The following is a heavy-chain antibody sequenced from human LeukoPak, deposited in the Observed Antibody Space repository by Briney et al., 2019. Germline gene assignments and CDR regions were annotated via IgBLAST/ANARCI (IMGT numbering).Heavy chain of an antibody. CDR1: GGSFSGYY. CDR3: ARNLGAVLRFLEWLSPNDAFDI. CDR2: INHSGST. V-gene: IGHV4-34*01. J-gene: IGHJ3*02. D-gene: IGHD3-3*01. Sequence: SETLSLTCAVYGGSFSGYYWSWIRQPPGKGLEWIGEINHSGSTNYNPSLKSRVTISVDTSKDQFSLKLSSVTAADTAVCYCARNLGAVLRFLEWLSPNDAFDIWGQGTMVTVSS.